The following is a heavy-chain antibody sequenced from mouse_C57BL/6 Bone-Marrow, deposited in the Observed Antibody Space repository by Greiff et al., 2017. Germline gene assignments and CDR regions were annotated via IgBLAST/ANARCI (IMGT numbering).Heavy chain of an antibody. J-gene: IGHJ4*01. V-gene: IGHV5-12*01. CDR2: ISNGGGST. CDR1: GFTFSDYY. Sequence: DVMLVESGGGLVQPGGSLKLSCAASGFTFSDYYMYWVRQTPEKRLEWVAYISNGGGSTYYPDNVKGRFTISRDNAKNTLYLQMSRLKSEDTAMYYCARRLCFYAMDYWGQGTSVTVSS. CDR3: ARRLCFYAMDY. D-gene: IGHD1-1*02.